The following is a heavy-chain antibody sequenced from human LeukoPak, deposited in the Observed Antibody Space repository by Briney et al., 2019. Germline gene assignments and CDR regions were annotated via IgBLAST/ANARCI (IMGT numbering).Heavy chain of an antibody. J-gene: IGHJ4*02. CDR2: ISFHGTDT. V-gene: IGHV3-30*04. D-gene: IGHD3-16*02. Sequence: PGTSLRLSCAASGFTFISYAIHWVRQAPGKGLEWVAVISFHGTDTFYADSVKGRFTISRDNSKNTLYLQMSSLRGDDTAVYYCARQMIGYDYVWGSYRYPDYWGQGTLVTVSS. CDR3: ARQMIGYDYVWGSYRYPDY. CDR1: GFTFISYA.